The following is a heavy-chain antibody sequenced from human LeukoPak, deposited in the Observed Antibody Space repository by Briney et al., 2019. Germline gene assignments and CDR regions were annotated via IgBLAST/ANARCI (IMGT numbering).Heavy chain of an antibody. V-gene: IGHV3-7*01. CDR1: GFTFSSYW. CDR3: ASLGLTDIVVVPAAIHFDY. D-gene: IGHD2-2*01. CDR2: IKQDGSEK. Sequence: PGGSLRLSCAASGFTFSSYWMSWVRQAPGKGLEWVANIKQDGSEKYYVDSVKGRFTISRDNAKNSLYLQMNSLRAEDTAVYYCASLGLTDIVVVPAAIHFDYWGQGTLVTVSS. J-gene: IGHJ4*02.